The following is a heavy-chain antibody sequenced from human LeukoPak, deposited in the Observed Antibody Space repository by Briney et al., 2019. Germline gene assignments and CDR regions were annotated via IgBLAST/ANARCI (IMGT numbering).Heavy chain of an antibody. CDR3: ARGGVVPAAMYAFDI. V-gene: IGHV4-38-2*02. J-gene: IGHJ3*02. D-gene: IGHD2-2*01. Sequence: SETLSLTCTVSGYSISSGYYWGWIRQPPGKVLEGIGSIYHSGSTYYDPSLKSRVTISVDTSKNQFSLKLSSVTAADTAVYSCARGGVVPAAMYAFDIWGQGTMVTVSS. CDR2: IYHSGST. CDR1: GYSISSGYY.